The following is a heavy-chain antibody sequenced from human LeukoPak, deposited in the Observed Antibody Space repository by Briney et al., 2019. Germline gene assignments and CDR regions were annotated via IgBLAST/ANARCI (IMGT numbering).Heavy chain of an antibody. Sequence: ASVKVSCKASGYTFIGHYMHWVRQAPGQGLEWMGWINPNSGGTKYAQKFQGRVTMTRDTSISTAYMELSRLRSDDTAVYYCARGGIAARHYMDVWGKGTTVTVSS. CDR3: ARGGIAARHYMDV. V-gene: IGHV1-2*02. CDR1: GYTFIGHY. CDR2: INPNSGGT. D-gene: IGHD6-6*01. J-gene: IGHJ6*03.